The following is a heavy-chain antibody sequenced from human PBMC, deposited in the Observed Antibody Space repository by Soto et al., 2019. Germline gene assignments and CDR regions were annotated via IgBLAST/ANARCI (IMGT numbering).Heavy chain of an antibody. CDR1: GFTFSSYW. V-gene: IGHV3-74*01. Sequence: ELQLVESGGDLVQPGGSLRLSCAASGFTFSSYWMHWVRQAPGKELVWVSRIKGDGSSTNSADSLQGRFTISRDNAKSTLYLQINSLRAEDTAVYYCARGKTNVYALDVWGQGTAVTVSS. J-gene: IGHJ6*02. CDR3: ARGKTNVYALDV. CDR2: IKGDGSST.